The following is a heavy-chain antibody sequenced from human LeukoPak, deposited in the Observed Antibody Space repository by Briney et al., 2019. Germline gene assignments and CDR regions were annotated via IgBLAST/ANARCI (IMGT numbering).Heavy chain of an antibody. D-gene: IGHD2-21*02. Sequence: GESLKISCKGSGYSFTSYWIGWVRRMPGKGLEWMGVIYPGDSGTRYSPSFQGQVTISADKSISTAYLQWSSMKASDTAMYYCARLGVQRGDCNRPWDYWGQGTLVTVSS. CDR3: ARLGVQRGDCNRPWDY. CDR2: IYPGDSGT. V-gene: IGHV5-51*01. CDR1: GYSFTSYW. J-gene: IGHJ4*02.